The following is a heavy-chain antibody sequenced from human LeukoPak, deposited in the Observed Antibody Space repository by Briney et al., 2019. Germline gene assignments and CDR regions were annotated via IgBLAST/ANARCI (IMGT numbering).Heavy chain of an antibody. Sequence: GSLRLSCAASGFTFSSYAMGWIRQPPGKGLEWIGEINHSGSTNYNPSLKSRVTLSLDTSKNQFSLKLSSVTAADTAVYYCARGARTPSGYGSRTAGRANWFDPWGQGTLVTVSS. J-gene: IGHJ5*02. CDR1: GFTFSSYA. CDR2: INHSGST. D-gene: IGHD5-12*01. CDR3: ARGARTPSGYGSRTAGRANWFDP. V-gene: IGHV4-34*01.